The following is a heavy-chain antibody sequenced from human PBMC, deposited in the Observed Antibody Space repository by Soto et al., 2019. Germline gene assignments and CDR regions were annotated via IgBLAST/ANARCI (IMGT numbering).Heavy chain of an antibody. CDR1: GGSVSSGGYY. V-gene: IGHV4-31*03. Sequence: SETLSLTCTVSGGSVSSGGYYWSWIRQHPGTGLEWIGYIYYSGTTYFNPSLKSRASISLDTSKNEFSLKLTSVTAADTAVYYCARRALPQCINGVCYKDGFWDYWGQGALVTVSS. CDR2: IYYSGTT. J-gene: IGHJ4*02. CDR3: ARRALPQCINGVCYKDGFWDY. D-gene: IGHD2-8*01.